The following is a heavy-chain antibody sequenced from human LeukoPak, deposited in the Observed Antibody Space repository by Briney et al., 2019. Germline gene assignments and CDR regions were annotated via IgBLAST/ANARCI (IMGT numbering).Heavy chain of an antibody. V-gene: IGHV3-33*01. J-gene: IGHJ4*02. CDR3: ARDWGLLRYADY. CDR1: GFTFSSYG. Sequence: PGGSLRLPCAASGFTFSSYGMHWGRQAPGKGLEGGAVICYDGSNKYYADSVKGRFTISRDNSKNTLYLQMNSLRAEDTAVYYCARDWGLLRYADYWGQGTLVTVSS. CDR2: ICYDGSNK. D-gene: IGHD3-16*01.